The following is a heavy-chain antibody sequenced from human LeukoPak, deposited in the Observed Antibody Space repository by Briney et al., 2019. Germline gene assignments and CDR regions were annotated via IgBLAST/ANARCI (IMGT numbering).Heavy chain of an antibody. V-gene: IGHV3-23*01. CDR1: GFTFSSYA. J-gene: IGHJ6*02. D-gene: IGHD6-19*01. CDR3: ARDRTPGYSSGWYYYYGMDV. Sequence: GGSLRLSCAASGFTFSSYAMSWVRQAPGKGLEWVSAISGSGGSTYYADSVKGRFTISRDNSKNTLYLQMNSLRAEDTAVYYCARDRTPGYSSGWYYYYGMDVWGQGTTVTVSS. CDR2: ISGSGGST.